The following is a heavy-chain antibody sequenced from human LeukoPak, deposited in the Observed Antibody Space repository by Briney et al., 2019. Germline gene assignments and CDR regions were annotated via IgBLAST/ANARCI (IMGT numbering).Heavy chain of an antibody. CDR3: ARDPGAAAGIRGAFDI. V-gene: IGHV3-9*01. D-gene: IGHD6-13*01. Sequence: PEGSLRLSCAASGFTFDDYAMHWVRQAPGKGLEWVSGISWNSGSIGYADSVKGRFTISRDNAKNSLYLQMNSLRAEDTALYYCARDPGAAAGIRGAFDIWGQGTMVSVSS. CDR2: ISWNSGSI. J-gene: IGHJ3*02. CDR1: GFTFDDYA.